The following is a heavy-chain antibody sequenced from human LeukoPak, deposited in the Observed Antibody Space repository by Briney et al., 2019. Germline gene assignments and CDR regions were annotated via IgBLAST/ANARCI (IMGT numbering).Heavy chain of an antibody. CDR3: ARSNYYYGSGSYYTRYYYYYYMDV. D-gene: IGHD3-10*01. V-gene: IGHV4-39*07. Sequence: SETLSLTCTVSGGSISSSSYYWSWIRQPPGKGLEWIGEINHSGSTNYNPSLKSRVTISVDTSKNQFSLKLSSVTAADTAVYYCARSNYYYGSGSYYTRYYYYYYMDVWGKGTTVTISS. CDR2: INHSGST. CDR1: GGSISSSSYY. J-gene: IGHJ6*03.